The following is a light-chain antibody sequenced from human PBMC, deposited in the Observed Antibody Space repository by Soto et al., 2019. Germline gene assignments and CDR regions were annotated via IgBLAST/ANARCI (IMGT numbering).Light chain of an antibody. CDR1: SGHSSYA. V-gene: IGLV4-69*01. J-gene: IGLJ2*01. CDR3: QTWGPGVV. Sequence: QPVLTQSPSASASLGASVKLTCTLSSGHSSYAIAWHQQQPEKGPRYLMKLNSDGSHSKGDGIPDRFSGSSSGAERYLTISSLQSEDEADYYCQTWGPGVVFGGGTNLTVL. CDR2: LNSDGSH.